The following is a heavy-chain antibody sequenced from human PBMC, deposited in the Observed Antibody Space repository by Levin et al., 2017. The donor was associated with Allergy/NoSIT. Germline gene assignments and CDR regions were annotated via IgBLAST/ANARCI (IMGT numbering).Heavy chain of an antibody. J-gene: IGHJ6*03. D-gene: IGHD5-12*01. Sequence: GGSLRLSCAASGFTFSSHAMNWVRQAPGKGLEWVSGVSVSGSSTYFVASVKGRFTISRDNSKSTVLLQMNSLRAEDTAVYYCARVGFTGYDGDATYYMDGWGKGTAVTVSS. CDR2: VSVSGSST. CDR1: GFTFSSHA. CDR3: ARVGFTGYDGDATYYMDG. V-gene: IGHV3-23*01.